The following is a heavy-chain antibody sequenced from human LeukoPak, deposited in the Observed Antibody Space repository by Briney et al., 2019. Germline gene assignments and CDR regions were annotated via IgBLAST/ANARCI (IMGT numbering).Heavy chain of an antibody. J-gene: IGHJ4*02. Sequence: GGSLRLSCAASGFTFSSYWMLWVRQAPGKGLVWVSRINSDGSSTTYADSVKGRFTISRDNAKNTLYLQMNSLRAEDTAVYYCAKEWELLEDYWGQGTLVTVSS. V-gene: IGHV3-74*01. D-gene: IGHD1-26*01. CDR3: AKEWELLEDY. CDR1: GFTFSSYW. CDR2: INSDGSST.